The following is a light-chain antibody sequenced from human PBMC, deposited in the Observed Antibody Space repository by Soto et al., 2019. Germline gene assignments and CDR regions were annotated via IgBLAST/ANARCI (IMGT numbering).Light chain of an antibody. V-gene: IGKV1-39*01. CDR2: AAS. CDR1: QMISYY. CDR3: QQSYSTPFT. Sequence: DIQMTQSPSGLSASLVDRVTITCRASQMISYYLNWFQQKPGRPPKLLIYAASSLEAGVPSRYSGSGSGTDFTLTISSLQPEDFATYYCQQSYSTPFTFGQGTRLEIK. J-gene: IGKJ5*01.